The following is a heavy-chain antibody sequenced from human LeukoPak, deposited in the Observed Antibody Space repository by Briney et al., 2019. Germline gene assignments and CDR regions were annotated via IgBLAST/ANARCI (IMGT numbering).Heavy chain of an antibody. CDR1: GGSISSGDYY. CDR3: ARGPCSGGDCYYFDY. CDR2: IYYSGST. Sequence: PSQTLSLTCAVSGGSISSGDYYWSWIRQPPGKGLEWIGYIYYSGSTYYNPSPKSRVTISLDTSENQFSLKLSSVTAADTAMYYCARGPCSGGDCYYFDYWGPGTLVTVSS. D-gene: IGHD2-21*01. J-gene: IGHJ4*02. V-gene: IGHV4-30-4*08.